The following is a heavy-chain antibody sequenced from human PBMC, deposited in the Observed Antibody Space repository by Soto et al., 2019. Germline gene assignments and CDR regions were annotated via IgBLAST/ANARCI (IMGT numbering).Heavy chain of an antibody. CDR2: IYDSGTT. D-gene: IGHD6-13*01. Sequence: QVQLQESGPGLVKPSETLSLTCTVSGGSISNYYWSWIRQPPGKGLEWIGYIYDSGTTNYNPSLKSRVTISVDTSKNQFPLKLNSVTAADTAVYYCARRVHSWQYWYFDRWGRGTLVTVSS. CDR1: GGSISNYY. V-gene: IGHV4-59*08. J-gene: IGHJ2*01. CDR3: ARRVHSWQYWYFDR.